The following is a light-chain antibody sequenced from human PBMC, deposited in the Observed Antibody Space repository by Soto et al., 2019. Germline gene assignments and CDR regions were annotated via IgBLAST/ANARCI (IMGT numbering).Light chain of an antibody. CDR3: CSYAGSSSVV. J-gene: IGLJ2*01. Sequence: QSALTQPASVSGSPGQSITISCTGTSSDVGSYNLVSWYQQHPGKAPKLMIYEGSKRPSGVSNRFSGSKSGNTASLTISGHPDEEDDDYYCCSYAGSSSVVFGGGTKLTVL. CDR2: EGS. V-gene: IGLV2-23*01. CDR1: SSDVGSYNL.